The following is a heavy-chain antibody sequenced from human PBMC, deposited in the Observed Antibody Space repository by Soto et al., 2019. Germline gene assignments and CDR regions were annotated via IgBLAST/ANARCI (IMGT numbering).Heavy chain of an antibody. CDR1: GGTFSSYS. Sequence: QVQLVQSGAEVKKPGSSVKVSCKASGGTFSSYSINWVRQAPEQGLEWMGEIIPIFGTANYAQKFQGRVTITADESTSIAYMELSSLRSEDTAVYYCARDGGRHSGGIDYWGQGTLVTVSS. CDR2: IIPIFGTA. CDR3: ARDGGRHSGGIDY. D-gene: IGHD1-26*01. V-gene: IGHV1-69*01. J-gene: IGHJ4*02.